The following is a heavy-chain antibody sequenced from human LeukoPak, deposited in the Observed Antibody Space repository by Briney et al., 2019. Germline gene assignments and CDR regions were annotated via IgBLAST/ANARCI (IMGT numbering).Heavy chain of an antibody. D-gene: IGHD1-26*01. CDR1: GGTFSSYA. Sequence: ASVKVSCKASGGTFSSYAISWVRQDPGQGLEWMGGIIPIFGTANYAQKFQGRVTITADESTSTAYMELSSLRSEDTAVYYCARGSGSHSDAFDIWGQGTMVTVSS. J-gene: IGHJ3*02. CDR2: IIPIFGTA. CDR3: ARGSGSHSDAFDI. V-gene: IGHV1-69*01.